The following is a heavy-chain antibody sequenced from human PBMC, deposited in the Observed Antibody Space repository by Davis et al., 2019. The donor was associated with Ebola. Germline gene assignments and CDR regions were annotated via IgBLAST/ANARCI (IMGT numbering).Heavy chain of an antibody. Sequence: SETLSLTCAVSGGSISSSNWWSWVRQPPGKGLEWIGEINHSGRTNYNPSLKSRVTISVDTSKNQFSLKLSSVTAADTAVYYCARDSGYSYGRYYYYYGMDVWGQGTTVTVSS. CDR3: ARDSGYSYGRYYYYYGMDV. CDR1: GGSISSSNW. J-gene: IGHJ6*02. D-gene: IGHD5-18*01. CDR2: INHSGRT. V-gene: IGHV4-4*02.